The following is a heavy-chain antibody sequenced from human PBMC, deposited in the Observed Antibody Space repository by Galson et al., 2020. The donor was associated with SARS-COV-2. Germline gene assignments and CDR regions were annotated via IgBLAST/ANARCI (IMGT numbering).Heavy chain of an antibody. V-gene: IGHV4-31*03. CDR1: GGSIRSAGYY. CDR2: ISYTGPT. D-gene: IGHD2-2*01. Sequence: SETLSLTCTVPGGSIRSAGYYWRWIRQNPGKGLEYIGYISYTGPTYYNPSLKSRLTISIDRSKRQFSLKLTSVTAADTAVYYCAREVDCTSTSCHSLDVWGQGTTVTVSS. J-gene: IGHJ6*02. CDR3: AREVDCTSTSCHSLDV.